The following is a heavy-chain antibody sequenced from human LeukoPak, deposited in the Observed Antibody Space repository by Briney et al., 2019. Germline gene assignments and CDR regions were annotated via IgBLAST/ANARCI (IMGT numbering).Heavy chain of an antibody. CDR1: GGSFSAYY. CDR3: ARVRAAGSFDI. Sequence: TSETLSLTCALYGGSFSAYYWTWIRQPPGKGLEWIGEIDHSGSTNYNPSLKSRVTISVNPSRNQFSLILSSVTAEDMVVYFCARVRAAGSFDIWGQGTMVTVSS. V-gene: IGHV4-34*01. J-gene: IGHJ3*02. CDR2: IDHSGST.